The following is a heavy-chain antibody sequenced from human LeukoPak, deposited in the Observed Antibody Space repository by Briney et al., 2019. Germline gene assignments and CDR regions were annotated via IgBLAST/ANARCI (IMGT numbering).Heavy chain of an antibody. CDR3: AKAPVTTCRGAFCYPFDY. Sequence: GGSLRLSCPASGFTLSSYAISWVRQAPGKGLEWVASISDTGNTYHADSVKGGFTISRDSSKNTLFLQMNRLRPEDAAVYYCAKAPVTTCRGAFCYPFDYWGLGTLVTVSS. V-gene: IGHV3-23*01. CDR1: GFTLSSYA. D-gene: IGHD2-15*01. J-gene: IGHJ4*02. CDR2: ISDTGNT.